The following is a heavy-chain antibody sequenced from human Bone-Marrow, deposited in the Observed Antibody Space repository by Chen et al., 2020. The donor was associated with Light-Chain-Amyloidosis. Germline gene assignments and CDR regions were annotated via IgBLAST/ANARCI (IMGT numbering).Heavy chain of an antibody. CDR1: GYTFPNYW. Sequence: EVQLEQSGPEVKKPGESLKISCKGSGYTFPNYWIGWVRQMPGKGLEWMGVIYPDDSDARYSPPFERQVTISADKANTTAYLQWRSLKASDTAMYYCARRRDGYNFDYWGQGTLVTVSS. D-gene: IGHD5-12*01. CDR3: ARRRDGYNFDY. J-gene: IGHJ4*02. V-gene: IGHV5-51*01. CDR2: IYPDDSDA.